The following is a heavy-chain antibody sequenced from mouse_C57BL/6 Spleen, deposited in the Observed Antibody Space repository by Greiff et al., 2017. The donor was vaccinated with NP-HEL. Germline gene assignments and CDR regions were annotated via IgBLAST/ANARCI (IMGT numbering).Heavy chain of an antibody. CDR3: ASMVTTEAWFAY. V-gene: IGHV2-9-1*01. J-gene: IGHJ3*01. CDR1: GFSLTSYA. D-gene: IGHD2-2*01. Sequence: VKLMESGPGLVAPSQSLSITCTVSGFSLTSYAISWVRQPPGKGLEWLGVIWTGGGTNYNSALKSRLSISKYNSKSQVFLKMNSLQTDDTARYYCASMVTTEAWFAYWGQGTLVTVSA. CDR2: IWTGGGT.